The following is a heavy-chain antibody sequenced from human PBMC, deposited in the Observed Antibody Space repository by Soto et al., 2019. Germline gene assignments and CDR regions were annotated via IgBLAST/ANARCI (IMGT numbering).Heavy chain of an antibody. Sequence: SETLSLTCTVSGVSVSRSRNYWGWIRQPPGKGLEWIATIYYSGSTYYNPSLKSRVTISVDTSKNRFSLKLNSVTAADSAVYYCARQTGSSTSGYGMDVWGQGTTVTVSS. CDR3: ARQTGSSTSGYGMDV. V-gene: IGHV4-39*01. D-gene: IGHD2-2*01. CDR2: IYYSGST. J-gene: IGHJ6*02. CDR1: GVSVSRSRNY.